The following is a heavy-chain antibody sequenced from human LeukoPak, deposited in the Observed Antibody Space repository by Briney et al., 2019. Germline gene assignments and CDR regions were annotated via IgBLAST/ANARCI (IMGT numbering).Heavy chain of an antibody. CDR1: GFTFSSYS. CDR2: ISSSSSYI. V-gene: IGHV3-21*01. Sequence: PGGSLRLSCAASGFTFSSYSMNWVRRAPGKGLEWVSSISSSSSYIYYADSVKGRFTISRDNAKNSLYLQMNSLRAEDTAVYYCAIDYGDYVTPFDYWGQGTLVTVSS. CDR3: AIDYGDYVTPFDY. D-gene: IGHD4-17*01. J-gene: IGHJ4*02.